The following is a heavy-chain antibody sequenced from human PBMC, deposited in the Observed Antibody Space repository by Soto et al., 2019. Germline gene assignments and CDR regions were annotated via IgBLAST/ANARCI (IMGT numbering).Heavy chain of an antibody. CDR1: GYTFTSYA. D-gene: IGHD6-13*01. V-gene: IGHV1-3*01. CDR3: AIGSSAMIDY. Sequence: QVQLVQSGAEVKKPGASVKVSCKASGYTFTSYAMHWVRQAPGQRLEWMGWINAGNGNTKYSQKFQGRVTITRDTSASTAYMELSSLISEDTAVYYCAIGSSAMIDYWGQGTLVTVSS. CDR2: INAGNGNT. J-gene: IGHJ4*02.